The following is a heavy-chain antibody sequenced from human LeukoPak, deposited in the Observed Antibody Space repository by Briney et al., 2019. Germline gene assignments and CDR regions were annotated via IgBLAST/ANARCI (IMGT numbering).Heavy chain of an antibody. J-gene: IGHJ6*02. Sequence: GASVKVSCKASGYTFTGYYMHWLRQAPGQGLEWMGWINPNSGGTNYAQKFQGRVTMTRDTSISTAYMELSRLRSDDTAVYYCARVAGTTPPGAVDTLWFGETKLGGYYYYYGMDVWGQGTTVTVSS. CDR2: INPNSGGT. CDR3: ARVAGTTPPGAVDTLWFGETKLGGYYYYYGMDV. V-gene: IGHV1-2*02. D-gene: IGHD3-10*01. CDR1: GYTFTGYY.